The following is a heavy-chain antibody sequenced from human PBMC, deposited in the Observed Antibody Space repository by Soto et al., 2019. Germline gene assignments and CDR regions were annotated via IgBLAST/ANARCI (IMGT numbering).Heavy chain of an antibody. CDR2: INSDGSST. Sequence: GGSLRLSCAASGFTFSIYWMHWVRQAPGKGLVWVSRINSDGSSTSYADSVKGRFTISRDNAKNTLYLQMNSLRAEDTAVYYCAILTTNGYDAFDIWGQGTMVTVSS. J-gene: IGHJ3*02. CDR3: AILTTNGYDAFDI. V-gene: IGHV3-74*01. D-gene: IGHD2-8*02. CDR1: GFTFSIYW.